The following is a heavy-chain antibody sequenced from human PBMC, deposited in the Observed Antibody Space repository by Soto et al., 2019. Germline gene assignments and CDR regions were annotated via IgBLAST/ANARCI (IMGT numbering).Heavy chain of an antibody. CDR3: ARWFWSDYVDY. CDR1: GYTFTTYN. V-gene: IGHV1-18*01. D-gene: IGHD3-3*01. J-gene: IGHJ4*02. CDR2: ISAYNGNT. Sequence: ASVKVSCKASGYTFTTYNINWVRQAPGQGLEWMGWISAYNGNTNYAQKLQGRVTMTTDTSTSTAYMELRSLRSDDTAVYYCARWFWSDYVDYWGQGTRVTVSS.